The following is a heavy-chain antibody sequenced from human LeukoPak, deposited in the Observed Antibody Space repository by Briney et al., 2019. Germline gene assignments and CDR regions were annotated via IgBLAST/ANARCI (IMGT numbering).Heavy chain of an antibody. Sequence: ATVTISCKASGYIFTDYYMHWVHQAPGKGLEWMGLVDPEDGETIYAEKFQGRVTITADTSTDTAYMELSSLRSEDTAVYYCATIEYSSSSRAFDIWGQGTMVTVSS. J-gene: IGHJ3*02. CDR1: GYIFTDYY. CDR2: VDPEDGET. D-gene: IGHD6-6*01. CDR3: ATIEYSSSSRAFDI. V-gene: IGHV1-69-2*01.